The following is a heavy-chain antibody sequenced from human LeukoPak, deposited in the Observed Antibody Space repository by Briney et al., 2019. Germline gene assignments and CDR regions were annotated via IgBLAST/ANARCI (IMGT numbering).Heavy chain of an antibody. CDR2: IYSGGST. V-gene: IGHV3-53*01. D-gene: IGHD4-11*01. CDR3: ARTRVDTTTFDYFDY. Sequence: GGSLRLSCVVSGFTVSTNFMSWVRQAPGERLEWLSVIYSGGSTYYADSVNGRLTISRDNSKNTLYLQMNSLRAEDTAVYYCARTRVDTTTFDYFDYWGQGTLVTVSS. J-gene: IGHJ4*02. CDR1: GFTVSTNF.